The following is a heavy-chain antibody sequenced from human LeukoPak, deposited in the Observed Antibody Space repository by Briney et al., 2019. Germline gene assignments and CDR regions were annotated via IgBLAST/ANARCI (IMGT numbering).Heavy chain of an antibody. CDR1: GYSISSGYY. V-gene: IGHV4-38-2*02. Sequence: SETLSLTCTVSGYSISSGYYWGWIRQPPGKGLEWIGSIYLSGTTYYNPSLKGRVTISVDTSKNQFSLKLSSVTAADTAVYYCARDLIGGGNYNWFGPWGQGTLGTVSS. CDR3: ARDLIGGGNYNWFGP. J-gene: IGHJ5*02. D-gene: IGHD3-9*01. CDR2: IYLSGTT.